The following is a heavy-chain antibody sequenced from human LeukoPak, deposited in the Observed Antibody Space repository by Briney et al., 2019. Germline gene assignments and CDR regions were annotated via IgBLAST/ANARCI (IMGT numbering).Heavy chain of an antibody. J-gene: IGHJ6*02. Sequence: GGSLRLSCAASGFTFTSYAMTWVRQAPGEGLEWVSAISGSGGSTYYADSVKGRFTISRDNSKNTLYLQMNSLRAEDTAVYYCAKYCTSTSCRAMGAYYGMDVWGQGTTVTVS. CDR2: ISGSGGST. CDR3: AKYCTSTSCRAMGAYYGMDV. D-gene: IGHD2-2*01. V-gene: IGHV3-23*01. CDR1: GFTFTSYA.